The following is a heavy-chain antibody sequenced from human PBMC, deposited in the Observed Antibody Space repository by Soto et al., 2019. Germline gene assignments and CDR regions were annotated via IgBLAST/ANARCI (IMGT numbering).Heavy chain of an antibody. CDR3: ARVGPWVPHYYDSSHYTFENWFDL. CDR1: GYSISSGYY. V-gene: IGHV4-38-2*01. Sequence: XETLSLTCAVSGYSISSGYYCCWLRPPPGKGLEWIGSIYHVGSTYYNPSLNSRVTLSIDMTNNHVSLILNSVTAADTAVYYCARVGPWVPHYYDSSHYTFENWFDLWGQGTLVTVSS. J-gene: IGHJ5*02. D-gene: IGHD3-22*01. CDR2: IYHVGST.